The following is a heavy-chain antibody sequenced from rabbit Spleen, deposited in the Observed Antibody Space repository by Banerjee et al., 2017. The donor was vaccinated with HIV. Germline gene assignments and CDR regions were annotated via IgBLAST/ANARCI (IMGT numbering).Heavy chain of an antibody. CDR3: ARDLVGVIGWNFYL. Sequence: QEQLVESGGGLVQPTGSLTLTCKASGFSFGDSDVMCWVRQAPGKGLEWIACINAATAKPVYATWASCRFTISRTASTTGTLRMTSLTAADRATYFCARDLVGVIGWNFYLGGPGTLGTV. J-gene: IGHJ6*01. D-gene: IGHD1-1*01. CDR1: GFSFGDSDV. V-gene: IGHV1S45*01. CDR2: INAATAKP.